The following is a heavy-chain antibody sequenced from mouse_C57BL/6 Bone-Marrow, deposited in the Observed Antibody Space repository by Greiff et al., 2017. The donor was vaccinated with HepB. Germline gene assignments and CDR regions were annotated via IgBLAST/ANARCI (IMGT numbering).Heavy chain of an antibody. D-gene: IGHD1-1*01. CDR2: IHPNSGST. J-gene: IGHJ1*03. Sequence: QVQLQQPGAELVKPGASVKLSCKASGYTFTSYWMHWVKQRPGQGLEWIGMIHPNSGSTNYNEKFKSKATLTVDKSSSTAYMQLSSLTSEDSAVYYCARPFYYYGSSSWYFDVWGTGTTVTVSS. CDR3: ARPFYYYGSSSWYFDV. V-gene: IGHV1-64*01. CDR1: GYTFTSYW.